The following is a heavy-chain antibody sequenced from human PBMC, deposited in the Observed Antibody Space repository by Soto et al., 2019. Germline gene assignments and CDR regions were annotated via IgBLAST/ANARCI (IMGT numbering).Heavy chain of an antibody. V-gene: IGHV3-23*01. D-gene: IGHD3-22*01. Sequence: PGGSLRLSCAASGFTFSSYAMSWVRQAPGKGLEWVSAISVSGGSTYYADSVKGRFTISRDNSKNTLYLQMNSLRAEDTAVYYCAKGTTYYYDSSGYCIDYWGQGTLVTVSS. J-gene: IGHJ4*02. CDR1: GFTFSSYA. CDR2: ISVSGGST. CDR3: AKGTTYYYDSSGYCIDY.